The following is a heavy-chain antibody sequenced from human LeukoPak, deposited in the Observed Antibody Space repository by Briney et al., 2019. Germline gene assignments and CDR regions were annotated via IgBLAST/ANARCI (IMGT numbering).Heavy chain of an antibody. CDR2: IYSAGST. V-gene: IGHV3-53*01. D-gene: IGHD4-17*01. J-gene: IGHJ6*02. CDR1: GFTVSSNH. Sequence: GGSLRLSCAASGFTVSSNHMNWVRQAPGKGLEWVSVIYSAGSTYYADSVKGRFTISRDNSKNTLYLQMNSLRAEDTAVYYCARDTVTTFRFRDYYYYGMDVWGQGTTVTVSS. CDR3: ARDTVTTFRFRDYYYYGMDV.